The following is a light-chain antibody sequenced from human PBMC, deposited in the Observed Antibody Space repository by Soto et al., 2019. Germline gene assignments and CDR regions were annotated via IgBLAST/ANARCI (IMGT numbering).Light chain of an antibody. CDR3: QQRSDWPWT. V-gene: IGKV3D-20*02. J-gene: IGKJ1*01. CDR1: QSVDSTY. CDR2: GAS. Sequence: EIVLTQSPGSLSLSPGERATLSCRASQSVDSTYLTWYQQKPGQAPRLLIYGASGRATGIPDRFSGSGSGTDFTLTISRLEPEDFAVYYCQQRSDWPWTFGQGTKVDIK.